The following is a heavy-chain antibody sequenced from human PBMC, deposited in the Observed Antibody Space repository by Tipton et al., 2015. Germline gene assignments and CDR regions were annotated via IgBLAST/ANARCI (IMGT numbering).Heavy chain of an antibody. Sequence: SLRLSCAASGFSFSSYAMSWVRQAPGKGLEWVSGVSASGGWTDYVDSVKGRLTISRDNSKNTLYLQMSSLRAEDTAVYYCVKDGYYYDSGGYSPLDYWGQGTLVTVSS. CDR2: VSASGGWT. J-gene: IGHJ4*02. CDR3: VKDGYYYDSGGYSPLDY. V-gene: IGHV3-23*01. D-gene: IGHD3-22*01. CDR1: GFSFSSYA.